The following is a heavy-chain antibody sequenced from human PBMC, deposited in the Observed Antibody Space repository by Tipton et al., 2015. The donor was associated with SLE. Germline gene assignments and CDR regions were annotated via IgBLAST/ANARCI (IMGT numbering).Heavy chain of an antibody. CDR1: SGSIRSNSYF. J-gene: IGHJ4*02. CDR2: SYNSGIT. V-gene: IGHV4-39*01. CDR3: ARHGDRFMGANYFDS. D-gene: IGHD3-10*01. Sequence: TLSLTCSVSSGSIRSNSYFCVWIRPPPGKGLEWVASSYNSGITYSNPSLKSRLTMYVDTSKNQFSLKLTAVTAADTAVYYGARHGDRFMGANYFDSWGQGTLVTVSS.